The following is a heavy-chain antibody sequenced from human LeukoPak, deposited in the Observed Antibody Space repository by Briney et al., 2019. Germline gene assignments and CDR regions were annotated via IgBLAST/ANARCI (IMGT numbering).Heavy chain of an antibody. J-gene: IGHJ4*02. CDR2: MNPNRGNT. CDR1: GYSFTSYD. CDR3: ARGSIAAVVRGEGFDY. V-gene: IGHV1-8*01. Sequence: ASVKVSCKASGYSFTSYDISWVRQATGQGLEWMGWMNPNRGNTGYAQKFQGRVTWTRNTSISTAYMELSSLRSEDSAVYYCARGSIAAVVRGEGFDYWGQGTQVTVSS. D-gene: IGHD3-10*01.